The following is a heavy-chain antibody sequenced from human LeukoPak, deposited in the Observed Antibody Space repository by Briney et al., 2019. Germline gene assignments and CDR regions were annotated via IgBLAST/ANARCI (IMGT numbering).Heavy chain of an antibody. Sequence: GGFLRPSCAASGFTVSSNYMSWDRQAPGKGLEWVSVIYSGGSTYYADSVKGRFTISRDNSKNTLYLQMNSLRAEDTAVYYCARGGGRDCYKLDYLAQGTLVTVSS. D-gene: IGHD5-24*01. V-gene: IGHV3-53*01. CDR2: IYSGGST. CDR1: GFTVSSNY. J-gene: IGHJ4*02. CDR3: ARGGGRDCYKLDY.